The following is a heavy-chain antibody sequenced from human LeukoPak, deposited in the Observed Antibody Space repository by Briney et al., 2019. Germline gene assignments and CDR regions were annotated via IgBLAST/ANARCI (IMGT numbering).Heavy chain of an antibody. V-gene: IGHV4-30-2*01. CDR1: GGSISSGGYY. J-gene: IGHJ4*02. CDR3: ARTNCSGGSCYSWEFDY. D-gene: IGHD2-15*01. CDR2: IYHSGST. Sequence: PSQTLSLTCTVSGGSISSGGYYWSWIRQPPGKGLEWIGYIYHSGSTYYNPSLKSRVTISVDRSKNQFSLKLSSVTAADTAVYYCARTNCSGGSCYSWEFDYWGQGTLVTVSS.